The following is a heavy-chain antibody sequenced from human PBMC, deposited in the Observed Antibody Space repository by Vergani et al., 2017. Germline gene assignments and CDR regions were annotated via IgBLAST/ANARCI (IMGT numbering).Heavy chain of an antibody. CDR1: GFTFSSSA. J-gene: IGHJ4*02. CDR3: ARSGWELLDSFFDY. CDR2: ISYDGSNK. D-gene: IGHD1-26*01. Sequence: QVQLVESGGGVVQPGRSLRLSCAASGFTFSSSAMHWARQAPGKGLEWVAVISYDGSNKYYADSVKGRFTISRDNSKNTLYLQMNSLRAEDTAVYYCARSGWELLDSFFDYWGQGTLVTVSS. V-gene: IGHV3-30-3*01.